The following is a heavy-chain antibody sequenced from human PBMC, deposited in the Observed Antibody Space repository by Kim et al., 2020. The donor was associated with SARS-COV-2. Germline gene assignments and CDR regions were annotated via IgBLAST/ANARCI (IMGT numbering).Heavy chain of an antibody. CDR1: GFTFDDYG. Sequence: GGSLRLSCAASGFTFDDYGMSWVRQAPGKGLEWVSGINWNGGSTGYVDSVKGRFTISRDNAKNSLYLQMNSLRAEDTALYHCAREGIDIVVVPAATSWYFDLWGRGTLVTVSS. J-gene: IGHJ2*01. V-gene: IGHV3-20*01. D-gene: IGHD2-2*01. CDR2: INWNGGST. CDR3: AREGIDIVVVPAATSWYFDL.